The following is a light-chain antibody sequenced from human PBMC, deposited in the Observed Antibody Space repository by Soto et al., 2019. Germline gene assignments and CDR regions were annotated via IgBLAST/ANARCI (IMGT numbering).Light chain of an antibody. Sequence: EIVLTHSPGTVSLSPGERATLSCRASQSVSSSYLAWYQQKPGQAPRLLIYGASNRATGIPDRLSGSGSGTDFTLTISRLEPEDFALYYCQQYGASPITFGQGTRLEIK. CDR1: QSVSSSY. J-gene: IGKJ5*01. V-gene: IGKV3-20*01. CDR3: QQYGASPIT. CDR2: GAS.